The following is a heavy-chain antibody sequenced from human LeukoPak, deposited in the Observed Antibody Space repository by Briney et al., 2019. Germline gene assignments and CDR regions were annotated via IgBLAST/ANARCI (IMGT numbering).Heavy chain of an antibody. D-gene: IGHD6-13*01. CDR3: ARDLSLIAAAGTGYFQH. CDR1: GGTFSGYA. Sequence: SVKVSCKASGGTFSGYAISWVRQAPGQGLEWMGRIIPILGIANYAQKFQGRVTITADKSTSTAYMELSSLRSEDTAVYYCARDLSLIAAAGTGYFQHWGQGTLVTVSS. CDR2: IIPILGIA. J-gene: IGHJ1*01. V-gene: IGHV1-69*04.